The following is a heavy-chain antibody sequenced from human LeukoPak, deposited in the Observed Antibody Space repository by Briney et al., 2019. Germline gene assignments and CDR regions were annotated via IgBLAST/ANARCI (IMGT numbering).Heavy chain of an antibody. Sequence: SETLSLTCTVSDGSVSSGSYYWSWIRQPPGKGLEWIGYIYYSGSTYYNPSLKSRVTISVDTSKNQFSLKLSSVTAADTAVYYCARDPGTPFNAFDIWGQGTMVTVSS. CDR3: ARDPGTPFNAFDI. CDR2: IYYSGST. J-gene: IGHJ3*02. D-gene: IGHD1-14*01. CDR1: DGSVSSGSYY. V-gene: IGHV4-61*01.